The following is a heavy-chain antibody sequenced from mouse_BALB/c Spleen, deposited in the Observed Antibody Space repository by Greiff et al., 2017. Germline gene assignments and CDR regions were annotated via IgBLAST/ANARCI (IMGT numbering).Heavy chain of an antibody. J-gene: IGHJ4*01. Sequence: EVQLVESGGGLVKPGGSLKLSCAASGFAFSSYDMSWVRQTPEKRLEWVAYISSGGGSTYYPDTVKGRFTISRDNAKNTLYLQMSSLKSEDTAMYYCARQGGRYGAMDYWGQGTSVTVSS. CDR2: ISSGGGST. CDR3: ARQGGRYGAMDY. D-gene: IGHD2-14*01. V-gene: IGHV5-12-1*01. CDR1: GFAFSSYD.